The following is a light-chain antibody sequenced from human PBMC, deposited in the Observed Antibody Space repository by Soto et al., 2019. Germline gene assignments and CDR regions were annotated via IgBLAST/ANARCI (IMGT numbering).Light chain of an antibody. CDR1: QGVNIW. CDR3: QQYHVYSS. J-gene: IGKJ1*01. CDR2: RAS. V-gene: IGKV1-5*03. Sequence: DVPMTQSPSTLSASVGDRVTITCRASQGVNIWLAWYQQKPGRAPKLLIHRASILESGVPSRFSGSGSGTEFTITISSLQPDAFATCSWQQYHVYSSFGPGTKVDIK.